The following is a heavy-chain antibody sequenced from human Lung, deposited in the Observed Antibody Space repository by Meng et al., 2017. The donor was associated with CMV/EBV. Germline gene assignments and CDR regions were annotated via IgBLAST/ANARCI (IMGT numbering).Heavy chain of an antibody. CDR2: MNPNRGTT. D-gene: IGHD6-19*01. CDR1: GYTFTSYD. CDR3: ATGVADFEY. J-gene: IGHJ4*02. V-gene: IGHV1-8*01. Sequence: QVGCVEFGAEVKKPWASVKFSCKASGYTFTSYDVHWGRQGTGQGLEWMGWMNPNRGTTGYAQKFQGRVTMTRNISKSTAYMDLSSLRSEDTSVYYCATGVADFEYWGQGTLVTVSS.